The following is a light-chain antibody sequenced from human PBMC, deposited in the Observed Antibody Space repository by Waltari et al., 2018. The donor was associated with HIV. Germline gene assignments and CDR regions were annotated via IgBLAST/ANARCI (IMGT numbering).Light chain of an antibody. CDR1: QNVGAN. CDR2: GSS. CDR3: RRYLDWPPWT. J-gene: IGKJ1*01. Sequence: EIVMPQSPATSSVSPGQRVTLSWYARQNVGANLALNQQRPGQPPRLLDHGSSSRDPCFPARFTARGTGTDFALQISKLQSDDSGVYYCRRYLDWPPWTFGQGTKV. V-gene: IGKV3D-15*01.